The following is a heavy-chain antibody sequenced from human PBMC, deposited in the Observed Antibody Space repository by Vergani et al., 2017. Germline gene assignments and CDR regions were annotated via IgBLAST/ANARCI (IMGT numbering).Heavy chain of an antibody. CDR2: IYYSGST. J-gene: IGHJ4*02. CDR3: ARGEMATVFDY. Sequence: QVQLQESGPGLVKPSETLSLICTVSGGSISSYYWSWSRQPPGKGLVWIGYIYYSGSTNYNPSLKSRVTISVDTSKNQFSLKLSSVSAADTAVYYCARGEMATVFDYWGQGTLGTVSS. V-gene: IGHV4-59*01. CDR1: GGSISSYY. D-gene: IGHD5-24*01.